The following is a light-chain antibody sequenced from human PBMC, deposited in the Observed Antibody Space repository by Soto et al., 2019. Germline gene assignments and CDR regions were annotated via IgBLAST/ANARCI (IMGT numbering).Light chain of an antibody. CDR3: DAWYSSLSAGV. CDR1: RSNIGNNY. Sequence: QSVLTQPPSVSAAPGQKVTVSCSGSRSNIGNNYVSWYQHLPGTAPKLLIYDNDKRPSGIPDRFSASKSGTSATLGITGLQTGDEADYYCDAWYSSLSAGVLGGGTKLTVL. V-gene: IGLV1-51*01. J-gene: IGLJ3*02. CDR2: DND.